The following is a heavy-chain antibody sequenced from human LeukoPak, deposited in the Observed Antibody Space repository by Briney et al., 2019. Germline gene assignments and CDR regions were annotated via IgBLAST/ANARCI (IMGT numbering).Heavy chain of an antibody. CDR1: GYTFAGYY. D-gene: IGHD3-10*01. CDR2: INPNSGGT. CDR3: SRTDGSGLYYYYSGTDF. V-gene: IGHV1-2*02. J-gene: IGHJ6*02. Sequence: ASVKVSCKASGYTFAGYYIHWVRQAPGQGPEWMGWINPNSGGTNFAQKFQGRVTMTRDTSISTAYMELSRLRSDDTAVYYCSRTDGSGLYYYYSGTDFWGQGTTVTVSS.